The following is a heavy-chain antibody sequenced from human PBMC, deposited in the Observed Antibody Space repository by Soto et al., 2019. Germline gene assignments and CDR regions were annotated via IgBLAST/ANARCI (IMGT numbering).Heavy chain of an antibody. CDR3: ARFVRHQLPTIDY. V-gene: IGHV1-8*01. D-gene: IGHD2-2*01. J-gene: IGHJ4*02. CDR1: GYTFTSYD. Sequence: QVQLVQSGAEVKEPGASVRVSCKASGYTFTSYDINWVRQATGQGLEWMGWMNPESRNTGYAQKFQSKVTMTRDTAISTSYMELTSLRSEDTAVYYCARFVRHQLPTIDYWGQGTLVTVSS. CDR2: MNPESRNT.